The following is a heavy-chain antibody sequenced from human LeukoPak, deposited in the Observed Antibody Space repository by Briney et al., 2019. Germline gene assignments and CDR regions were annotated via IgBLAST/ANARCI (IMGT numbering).Heavy chain of an antibody. D-gene: IGHD5-18*01. CDR1: GFTFSSYE. Sequence: GGSLRLSCAASGFTFSSYEMNWVRQAPGKGLEWVSYISSSCSTIYYADSVKGRFTISRDNAKNSLYLQMNSLRAEDTAVYYCARGGIQLWLPLDYWGQGTLVTVSS. CDR2: ISSSCSTI. CDR3: ARGGIQLWLPLDY. J-gene: IGHJ4*02. V-gene: IGHV3-48*03.